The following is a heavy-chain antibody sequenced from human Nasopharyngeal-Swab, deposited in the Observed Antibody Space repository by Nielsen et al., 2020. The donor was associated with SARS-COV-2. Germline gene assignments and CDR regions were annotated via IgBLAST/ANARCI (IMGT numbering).Heavy chain of an antibody. Sequence: WVRQAPGQRLEWIGWIVVGSGNTDYAQKFQERVTITRDMSTSTAYMELSSPRSEDTAVYYCAASLPYDSSGYYSWGQGTLVTISS. V-gene: IGHV1-58*01. J-gene: IGHJ4*02. CDR2: IVVGSGNT. D-gene: IGHD3-22*01. CDR3: AASLPYDSSGYYS.